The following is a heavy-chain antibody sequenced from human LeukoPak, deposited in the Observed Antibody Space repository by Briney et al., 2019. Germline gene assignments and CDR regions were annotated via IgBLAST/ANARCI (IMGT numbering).Heavy chain of an antibody. CDR1: GGSFSGYY. J-gene: IGHJ5*02. V-gene: IGHV4-59*10. CDR3: ARVRMGYCTNGVCYTGGENWFDP. CDR2: IYTSGST. Sequence: SETLSLTCAVYGGSFSGYYWSWIRQPAGKGLEWIGRIYTSGSTNYNPSLKSRVTMSVDTSKNQFSLKLSSVTAADTAVYYCARVRMGYCTNGVCYTGGENWFDPWGQGTLVTVSS. D-gene: IGHD2-8*01.